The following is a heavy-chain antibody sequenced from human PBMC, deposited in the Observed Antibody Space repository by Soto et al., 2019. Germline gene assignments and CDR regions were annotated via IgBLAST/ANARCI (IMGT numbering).Heavy chain of an antibody. V-gene: IGHV4-59*01. J-gene: IGHJ4*02. CDR1: AVFISTNY. Sequence: SETLSLTCTLSAVFISTNYWRWIRQPPGRGLEWIGYISHSGRTIYNPSLKSRVTMSVDTSKNQFSLKLSSVTAADPAVYYCSIADQRDDLGAIGYCRRGTEVTVCS. D-gene: IGHD5-12*01. CDR3: SIADQRDDLGAIGY. CDR2: ISHSGRT.